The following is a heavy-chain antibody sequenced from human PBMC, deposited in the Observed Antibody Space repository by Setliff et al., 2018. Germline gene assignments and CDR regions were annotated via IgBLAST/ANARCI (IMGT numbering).Heavy chain of an antibody. J-gene: IGHJ4*02. CDR2: MSASGTST. D-gene: IGHD6-19*01. CDR3: AGGRGWRFDD. V-gene: IGHV3-23*01. CDR1: GFTFDDYV. Sequence: GGSLRLSCAASGFTFDDYVMSWVRQAPGKGLEWVSAMSASGTSTYHADSVKGRFTISGDNSKNTLYLQMNSLRAEDTAVYFCAGGRGWRFDDWGQGTLVTVSS.